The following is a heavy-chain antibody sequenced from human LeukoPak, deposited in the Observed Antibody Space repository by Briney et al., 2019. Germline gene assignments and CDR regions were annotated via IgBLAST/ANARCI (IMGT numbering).Heavy chain of an antibody. CDR2: IYSGGST. D-gene: IGHD3-10*01. V-gene: IGHV3-66*01. CDR3: ARGDYGSGSYSFDP. CDR1: GFTVSSNY. Sequence: GGSLRLSCAASGFTVSSNYMSWVRQAPGKGLEWVSVIYSGGSTNYADSVKGRFTISRDNSKNTLYLQMNSLRAEDTAVYYCARGDYGSGSYSFDPWGQGTLVTVSS. J-gene: IGHJ5*02.